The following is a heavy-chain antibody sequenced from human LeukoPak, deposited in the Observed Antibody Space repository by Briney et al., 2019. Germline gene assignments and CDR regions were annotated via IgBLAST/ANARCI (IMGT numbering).Heavy chain of an antibody. CDR1: GYSFTSYG. J-gene: IGHJ4*02. D-gene: IGHD2-15*01. Sequence: ASVKVSCKASGYSFTSYGISWVRQAPGQGLEWMGWISAYNGNTNYAQRLQGRVTMTTDTSTSTAYMELRSLTSDDTAVYYCARVPSGGPFNYWGQGTLVTVSS. V-gene: IGHV1-18*01. CDR3: ARVPSGGPFNY. CDR2: ISAYNGNT.